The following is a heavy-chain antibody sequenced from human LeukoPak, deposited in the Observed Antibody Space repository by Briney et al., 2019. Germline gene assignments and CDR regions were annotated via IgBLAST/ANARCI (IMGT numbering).Heavy chain of an antibody. CDR1: GFTVSSNY. CDR3: ARVMDYFDC. V-gene: IGHV3-53*01. Sequence: GGSLRLSCAASGFTVSSNYMSWVRQAPGKGLEWVSVVYSGVNTYYADSVKGRFTISRDNSKNTLYLQMNSLRAEDTAVYYCARVMDYFDCWGQGTLVTVSS. D-gene: IGHD5-24*01. J-gene: IGHJ4*02. CDR2: VYSGVNT.